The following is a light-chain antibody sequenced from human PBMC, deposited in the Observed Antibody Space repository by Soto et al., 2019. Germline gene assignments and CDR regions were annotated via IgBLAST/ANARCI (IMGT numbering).Light chain of an antibody. CDR2: DVS. CDR1: XXDVGGYNY. V-gene: IGLV2-11*01. Sequence: QSALTQPRSVSGSPGQSVTISXXXXXXDVGGYNYVSWYQQHPGKAPKLMIYDVSKRPSGVPDRFSGSKSGNTASLTISGLQAEDEADYYCCSYAGSHTYVFGTGTKLTVL. J-gene: IGLJ1*01. CDR3: CSYAGSHTYV.